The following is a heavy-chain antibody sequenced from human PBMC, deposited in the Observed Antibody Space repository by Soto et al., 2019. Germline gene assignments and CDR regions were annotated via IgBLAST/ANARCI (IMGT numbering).Heavy chain of an antibody. CDR1: GGSIYRSGYY. D-gene: IGHD2-15*01. J-gene: IGHJ4*02. CDR3: GKVLVGATGHTDSDS. Sequence: SETLSLTCTVSGGSIYRSGYYLGWIRQPPGRGLEWIGNIDYNGVTYSNPSLKSRVTISRDTSKNQFSLKLTSVTAADTALYYCGKVLVGATGHTDSDSWGPGTLVTVS. V-gene: IGHV4-39*01. CDR2: IDYNGVT.